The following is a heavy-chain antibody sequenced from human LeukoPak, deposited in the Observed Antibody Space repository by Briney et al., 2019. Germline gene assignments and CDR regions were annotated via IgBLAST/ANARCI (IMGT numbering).Heavy chain of an antibody. V-gene: IGHV3-30*04. D-gene: IGHD6-19*01. CDR2: ISYDGSDK. CDR3: ASSGSSSWYAIGYSSGWYEHDY. J-gene: IGHJ4*02. Sequence: QTGGSLRLSCAASGFTFSSYAMYWVRQAPGKGLEWVAVISYDGSDKFYADSVKGRFTISRDNAKNSLYLQMNSLRAEDTALYYCASSGSSSWYAIGYSSGWYEHDYWGQGTLVTVSS. CDR1: GFTFSSYA.